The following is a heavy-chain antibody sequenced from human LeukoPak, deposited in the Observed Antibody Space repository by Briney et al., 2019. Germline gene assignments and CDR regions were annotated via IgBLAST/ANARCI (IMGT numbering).Heavy chain of an antibody. Sequence: SETLSLTCAVYGGSFSGYYWSWIRQPPGKGLEWIGEINHSGSTNYNPSLKSRVTISVDTSKNQFSLKLSSVTAADTAVYYCARVAARPFPAYYYMDVWGKGTTVTVSS. D-gene: IGHD6-6*01. CDR2: INHSGST. V-gene: IGHV4-34*01. CDR3: ARVAARPFPAYYYMDV. J-gene: IGHJ6*03. CDR1: GGSFSGYY.